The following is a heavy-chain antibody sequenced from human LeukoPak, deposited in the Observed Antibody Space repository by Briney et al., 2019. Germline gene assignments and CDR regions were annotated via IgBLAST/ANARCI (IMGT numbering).Heavy chain of an antibody. CDR2: IYYSGST. J-gene: IGHJ4*02. CDR3: ASLTRAAAGFDY. V-gene: IGHV4-59*01. Sequence: SETLSLTCTVSGGSISSYYWSWIRQPPGKGPEWIGYIYYSGSTNYNPSLKSRVTISVDTSKNQFSLKLSSVTAADTAVYYCASLTRAAAGFDYWGQGTLVTVSS. CDR1: GGSISSYY. D-gene: IGHD6-13*01.